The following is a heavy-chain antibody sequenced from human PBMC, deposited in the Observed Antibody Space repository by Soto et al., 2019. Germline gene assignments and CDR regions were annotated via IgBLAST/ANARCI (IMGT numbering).Heavy chain of an antibody. CDR2: IYHSGRT. V-gene: IGHV4-38-2*01. D-gene: IGHD3-3*01. Sequence: SETLSLTCAVSGYSISSGYYWGWIRQPPGKGLEWIGSIYHSGRTYYNPSLKRLVTISVATSKNQFSLKLSSVTAADTAVYYCASAGVDSIPIFGVVAPYGMDIWGQGTTVTVSS. CDR3: ASAGVDSIPIFGVVAPYGMDI. CDR1: GYSISSGYY. J-gene: IGHJ6*02.